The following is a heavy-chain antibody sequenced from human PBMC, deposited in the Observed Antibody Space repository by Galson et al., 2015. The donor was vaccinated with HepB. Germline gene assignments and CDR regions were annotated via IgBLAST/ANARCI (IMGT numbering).Heavy chain of an antibody. J-gene: IGHJ4*02. D-gene: IGHD1-26*01. Sequence: SLRLSCAASAFAFSDSGMHWVRQAPGKGLEWVSFIKYDGSNTHYAESVRGRFTVSRVNSRNTLYLQMNGLTTEDTAVYYCAKGGWVSPLFDSWGQGTLVTVSS. CDR3: AKGGWVSPLFDS. CDR1: AFAFSDSG. CDR2: IKYDGSNT. V-gene: IGHV3-30*02.